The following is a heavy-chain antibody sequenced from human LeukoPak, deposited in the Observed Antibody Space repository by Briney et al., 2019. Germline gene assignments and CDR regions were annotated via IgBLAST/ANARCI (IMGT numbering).Heavy chain of an antibody. CDR3: ARPIAVAGEYYFDY. CDR2: IYYSGST. J-gene: IGHJ4*02. V-gene: IGHV4-39*01. D-gene: IGHD6-19*01. Sequence: KPSETLSLTCTVSGGSISSSSYYWGWIRQPPGKGLEWIGSIYYSGSTYYNPSLKSRVTISVDTSKNQFSLKLSSVTAADTAVYYCARPIAVAGEYYFDYWGQGTLVTVSS. CDR1: GGSISSSSYY.